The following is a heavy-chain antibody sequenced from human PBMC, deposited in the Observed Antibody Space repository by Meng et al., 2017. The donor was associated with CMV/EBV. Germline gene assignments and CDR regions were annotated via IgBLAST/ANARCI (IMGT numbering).Heavy chain of an antibody. J-gene: IGHJ5*02. CDR2: IYYSGST. V-gene: IGHV4-61*01. Sequence: SSGSDYWSWDRQPPGEGLEWIGYIYYSGSTNYNPSLRSRVTISVDTSKNQFSLKLSSVTAADTAVYYCARVRGDIVVVPATNWFDPWGQGTLVTVSS. CDR3: ARVRGDIVVVPATNWFDP. D-gene: IGHD2-2*01. CDR1: SSGSDY.